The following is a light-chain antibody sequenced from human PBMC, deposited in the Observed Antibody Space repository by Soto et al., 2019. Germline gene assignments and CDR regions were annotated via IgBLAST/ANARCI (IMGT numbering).Light chain of an antibody. J-gene: IGLJ1*01. CDR3: AAWDDSLNGYV. CDR2: SND. CDR1: SSNIGAHYD. Sequence: QSVLTQPPSVSGAPGQRVTISCTGSSSNIGAHYDVHWYQQLPGTAPKLLIYSNDQRPSGVPDRFSGSRSGTSASLAISGLQSDDEADYYCAAWDDSLNGYVLGTGTKVTVL. V-gene: IGLV1-40*01.